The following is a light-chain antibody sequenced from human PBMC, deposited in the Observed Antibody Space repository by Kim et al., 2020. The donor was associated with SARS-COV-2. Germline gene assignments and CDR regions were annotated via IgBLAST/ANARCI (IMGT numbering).Light chain of an antibody. CDR1: NIGSKS. V-gene: IGLV3-21*04. CDR3: QVGDSSSDHPYWV. Sequence: SYELTQPPSVSVAPGKTARITCGGNNIGSKSVHWYQQKPGQAPVLVIYYDSDRPSGIPERFSGSNSGNTATLTISRVEAGDEADYYCQVGDSSSDHPYWV. J-gene: IGLJ3*02. CDR2: YDS.